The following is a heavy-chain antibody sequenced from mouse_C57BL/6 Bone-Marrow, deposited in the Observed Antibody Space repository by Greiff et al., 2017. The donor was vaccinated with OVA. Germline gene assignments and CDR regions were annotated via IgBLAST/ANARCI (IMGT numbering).Heavy chain of an antibody. Sequence: EVQLQQSGAELVRPGASVKLSCTASGFNIKDDYMHWVKQRPEQGLEWIGWIDPENGDTEDASKFQGKATITAETSSNPAYLQLISLTSEDTAVYYCTSSGNFDYWGQGTTLTVSS. CDR3: TSSGNFDY. V-gene: IGHV14-4*01. J-gene: IGHJ2*01. CDR1: GFNIKDDY. CDR2: IDPENGDT. D-gene: IGHD6-1*01.